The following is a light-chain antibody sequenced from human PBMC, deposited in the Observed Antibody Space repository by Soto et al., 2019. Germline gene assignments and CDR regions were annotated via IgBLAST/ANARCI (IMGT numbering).Light chain of an antibody. CDR3: RQYNTWPLT. CDR1: QSVSSN. J-gene: IGKJ3*01. Sequence: ETVMTQSPATLSVSPGERPTLSCRASQSVSSNLAWYQQKPGQAPRLLIYDASTRATGIPARFSGSGSGTEFTLTISSLQSEEFAVYFWRQYNTWPLTFGPGTKVDIK. CDR2: DAS. V-gene: IGKV3-15*01.